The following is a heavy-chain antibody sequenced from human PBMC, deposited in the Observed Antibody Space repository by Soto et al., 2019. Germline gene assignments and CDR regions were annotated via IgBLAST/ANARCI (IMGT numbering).Heavy chain of an antibody. CDR3: AKDPPAGILFDY. CDR2: ISGIGDIT. Sequence: GGSLRLSCATSGFTFSSYAMNGLRQAPGKGLEWVSVISGIGDITYYADSVKGRFTISRDTSKNTLHLQMNSLRAEDTAFYFCAKDPPAGILFDYCGQGTLVTFSS. V-gene: IGHV3-23*01. CDR1: GFTFSSYA. J-gene: IGHJ4*02.